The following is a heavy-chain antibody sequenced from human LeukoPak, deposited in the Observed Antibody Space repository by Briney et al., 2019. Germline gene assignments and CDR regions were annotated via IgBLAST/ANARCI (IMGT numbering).Heavy chain of an antibody. Sequence: PGGSLRLSCAASGFTVSSNYISWVRQAPGKGLEWVSVIYSGGSTYYADSVKGRFTISRDNSKNTLYLQMNSLRAEDTAVYYCARDNGYSSGRSVDYWGQGTLVTVSS. J-gene: IGHJ4*02. V-gene: IGHV3-66*01. D-gene: IGHD6-19*01. CDR3: ARDNGYSSGRSVDY. CDR2: IYSGGST. CDR1: GFTVSSNY.